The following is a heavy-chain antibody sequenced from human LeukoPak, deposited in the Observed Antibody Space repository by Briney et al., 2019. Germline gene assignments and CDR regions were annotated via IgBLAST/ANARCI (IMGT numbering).Heavy chain of an antibody. CDR3: ARDRGIAVAGTPDY. D-gene: IGHD6-19*01. Sequence: GGSLRLSCAASGFTFSSYGMHWVRQAPGKGLEWVAVISYDGSNKYYADSVKGRFTISRDNSKNTLYLQMNSLRAEDTAVYYCARDRGIAVAGTPDYWGQGTLVTVSS. CDR1: GFTFSSYG. V-gene: IGHV3-30*03. J-gene: IGHJ4*02. CDR2: ISYDGSNK.